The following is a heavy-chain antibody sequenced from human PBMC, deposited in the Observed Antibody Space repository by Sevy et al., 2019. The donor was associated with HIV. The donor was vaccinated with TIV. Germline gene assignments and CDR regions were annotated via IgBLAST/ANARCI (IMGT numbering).Heavy chain of an antibody. CDR3: ARDLRAARGYSYGFLAFACGMDV. D-gene: IGHD5-18*01. CDR2: IYHSGST. Sequence: SETLSLTCAVSGGSISSSNWWSWVRQPPGKGLEWIGEIYHSGSTNYNPSLKSRVTISVDKSKNQFSLKLSSVTAADTAVYYCARDLRAARGYSYGFLAFACGMDVWGQGTTVTVSS. CDR1: GGSISSSNW. J-gene: IGHJ6*02. V-gene: IGHV4-4*02.